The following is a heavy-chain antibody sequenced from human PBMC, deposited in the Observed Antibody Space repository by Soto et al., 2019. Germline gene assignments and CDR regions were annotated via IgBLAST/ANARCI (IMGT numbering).Heavy chain of an antibody. V-gene: IGHV3-33*01. D-gene: IGHD2-2*01. CDR2: IWYDGSNK. CDR3: AREYIVLVPAAIHYYYGMDV. CDR1: GFTFSSYG. J-gene: IGHJ6*02. Sequence: SLRLSCAASGFTFSSYGMHWVRQAPGKGLEWVAVIWYDGSNKYYADSVKGRFTISRDNSKNTLYLQMNSLRAEDTAVYYCAREYIVLVPAAIHYYYGMDVWGQGT.